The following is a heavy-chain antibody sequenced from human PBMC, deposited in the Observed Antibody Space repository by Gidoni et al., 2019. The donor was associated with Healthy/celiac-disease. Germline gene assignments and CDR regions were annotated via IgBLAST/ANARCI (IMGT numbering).Heavy chain of an antibody. CDR1: GFTFSSYA. CDR3: ARDAVGGDIDY. J-gene: IGHJ4*02. Sequence: QVQLVESGGGVVQPGRSLRLSCAASGFTFSSYAMHWVRQDPGKGLEWVAVISYDGSNKYYADSVKGRFTISRDNSKNTLYLQMNSLRAEDTAVYYCARDAVGGDIDYWGQGTLVTVSS. V-gene: IGHV3-30-3*01. D-gene: IGHD2-21*01. CDR2: ISYDGSNK.